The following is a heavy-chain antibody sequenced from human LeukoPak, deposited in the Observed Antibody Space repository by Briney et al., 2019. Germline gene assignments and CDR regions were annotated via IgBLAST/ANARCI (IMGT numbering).Heavy chain of an antibody. J-gene: IGHJ4*02. CDR2: IYSGGST. D-gene: IGHD3-10*01. CDR1: GFTVSSNY. Sequence: PGGSLRLSCAASGFTVSSNYMSWVRQAPGKGLEWVSVIYSGGSTYYADSVKGGFTISRDNSKNTLYLQMNSLRAEDTAVYYCARDSWAGSGFDYWGQGTLVTVSS. V-gene: IGHV3-66*01. CDR3: ARDSWAGSGFDY.